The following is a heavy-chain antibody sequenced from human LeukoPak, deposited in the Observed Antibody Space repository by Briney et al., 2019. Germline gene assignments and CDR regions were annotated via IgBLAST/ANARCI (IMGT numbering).Heavy chain of an antibody. CDR3: ARHQYYYDSSGNYGWFDS. CDR2: SHPINSDT. D-gene: IGHD3-22*01. CDR1: GFNFTAYW. Sequence: GASLQISCKGSGFNFTAYWIAWVRQLPGKGLEWMGISHPINSDTKYSPSFQGQVTISADKSSSTAYLQWNSLKASDTAMYSCARHQYYYDSSGNYGWFDSWGQGTLVTVSS. J-gene: IGHJ5*01. V-gene: IGHV5-51*01.